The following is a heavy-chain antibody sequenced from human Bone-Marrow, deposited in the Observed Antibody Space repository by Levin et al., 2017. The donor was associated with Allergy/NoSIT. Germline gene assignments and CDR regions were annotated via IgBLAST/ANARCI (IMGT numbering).Heavy chain of an antibody. D-gene: IGHD2-2*01. J-gene: IGHJ5*02. CDR3: ARPVSRGGFCSSTSCSNWFDP. CDR2: INHRGST. Sequence: PSETLSLTCAVSGASFSGYFWSWLRQPPGKGLEWIGEINHRGSTSYKPSLKSRLTISIDTSKNQFSLKLSSVTAADTALYYCARPVSRGGFCSSTSCSNWFDPWGQGTLVTVSS. V-gene: IGHV4-34*01. CDR1: GASFSGYF.